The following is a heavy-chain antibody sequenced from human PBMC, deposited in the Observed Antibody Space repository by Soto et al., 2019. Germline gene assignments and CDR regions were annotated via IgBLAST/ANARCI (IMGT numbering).Heavy chain of an antibody. CDR3: ATSVGIAPTGEDGMDV. D-gene: IGHD2-8*02. Sequence: SVKVSCKASGGTFSIYGYSWVRPAPGQGPEWIGGIIPILTTPNYAQKFHGRVTIVADESTTTVYMELSSLKSEDTAVYYCATSVGIAPTGEDGMDVWG. J-gene: IGHJ6*02. V-gene: IGHV1-69*13. CDR2: IIPILTTP. CDR1: GGTFSIYG.